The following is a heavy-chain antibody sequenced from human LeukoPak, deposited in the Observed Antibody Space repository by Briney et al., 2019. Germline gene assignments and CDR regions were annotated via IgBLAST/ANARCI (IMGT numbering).Heavy chain of an antibody. CDR3: ARGTEMTSFTGYYSFDY. J-gene: IGHJ4*02. D-gene: IGHD3-9*01. V-gene: IGHV4-4*07. CDR2: IYTGTT. CDR1: GGSISTFF. Sequence: SETLSLTCTVSGGSISTFFWTWIRQSAGKGLEWIGRIYTGTTYYNPSLESRATISEDTSNNRSSLKLTSLTAADTAVYYCARGTEMTSFTGYYSFDYWGRGSLVTVSS.